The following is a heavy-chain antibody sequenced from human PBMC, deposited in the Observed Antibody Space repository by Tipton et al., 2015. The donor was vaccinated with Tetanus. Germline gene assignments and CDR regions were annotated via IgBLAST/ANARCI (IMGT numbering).Heavy chain of an antibody. V-gene: IGHV1-2*02. CDR3: ARDRGDYIYYGMDV. CDR2: IDPNSGGT. Sequence: QVQLVQSGAAVKKPGASVKVSCKASGYTFTGYYIYWVRQAPGQGLEWMGWIDPNSGGTVYAQKFQGRVTMTRDTSISTAYMELRGLRSDDTAVYYCARDRGDYIYYGMDVWGPGTTVTVS. D-gene: IGHD3-22*01. CDR1: GYTFTGYY. J-gene: IGHJ6*02.